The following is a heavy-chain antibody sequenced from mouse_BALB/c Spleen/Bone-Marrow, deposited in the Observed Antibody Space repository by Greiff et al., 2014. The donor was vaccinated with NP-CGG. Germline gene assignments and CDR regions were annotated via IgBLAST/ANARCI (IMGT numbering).Heavy chain of an antibody. V-gene: IGHV1S22*01. Sequence: LQQSGSELVRPGASVKLSCKASGYTFTSYWIQWVKQRPGQGLEWIGNIYPGSGTINYDEKFKIKATVTVDTSSSIAYMQLSSLTSEDAAVYYCRCYEDTMDYLGQGTSVTVSS. J-gene: IGHJ4*01. CDR1: GYTFTSYW. D-gene: IGHD1-1*01. CDR2: IYPGSGTI. CDR3: RCYEDTMDY.